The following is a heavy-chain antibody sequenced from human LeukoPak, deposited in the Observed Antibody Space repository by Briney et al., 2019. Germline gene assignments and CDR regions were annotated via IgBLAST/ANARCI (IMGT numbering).Heavy chain of an antibody. CDR1: GYTFTSYD. J-gene: IGHJ4*02. CDR2: MNPNSGNT. Sequence: ASVKVSCKASGYTFTSYDINWVRQATGQGLEWMGWMNPNSGNTGYAQKFQGRVTMTRNTSISTAYMELSSLRSEDAAVYYCARVEQGEWELLGYWGQGTLVTVSS. V-gene: IGHV1-8*01. CDR3: ARVEQGEWELLGY. D-gene: IGHD1-26*01.